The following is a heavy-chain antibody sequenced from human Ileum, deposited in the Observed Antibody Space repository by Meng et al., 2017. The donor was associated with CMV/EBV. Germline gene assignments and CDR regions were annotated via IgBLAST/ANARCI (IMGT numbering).Heavy chain of an antibody. Sequence: QVQLVQSGAEVKKPGASVKVSCKASGYTFTSYAIHWVRQAPGQRLEWMGWINVGNGNTKYAGKFQGRVTMTTDTSANTAYMEVSSLRPDDTATYYCAREFFLLWYGNILQNWFDSWGQGTLVTVSS. V-gene: IGHV1-3*01. CDR2: INVGNGNT. J-gene: IGHJ5*01. CDR1: GYTFTSYA. CDR3: AREFFLLWYGNILQNWFDS. D-gene: IGHD3-3*01.